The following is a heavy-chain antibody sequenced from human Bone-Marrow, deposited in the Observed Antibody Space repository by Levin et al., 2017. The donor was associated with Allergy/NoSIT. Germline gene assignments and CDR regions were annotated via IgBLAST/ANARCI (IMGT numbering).Heavy chain of an antibody. D-gene: IGHD5-12*01. J-gene: IGHJ4*02. Sequence: SETLSLTCTVSGGSISGGGYYWSWIRQHPGKGLEWIGYIYYSGNTYYNPSLKSRVIISVVSSKNQLSLKLTSVTVADTAVYYCARFNGYDFDYWGQGTLVTVSS. CDR2: IYYSGNT. CDR3: ARFNGYDFDY. CDR1: GGSISGGGYY. V-gene: IGHV4-31*03.